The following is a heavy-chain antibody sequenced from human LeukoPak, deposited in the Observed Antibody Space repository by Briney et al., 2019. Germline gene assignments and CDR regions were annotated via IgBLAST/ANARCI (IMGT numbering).Heavy chain of an antibody. CDR3: ARDQGGPGAGSDY. CDR2: IYYSGST. Sequence: SETLSLTCTVSGGSISSYYWSWIRQPPGKGLEWIGYIYYSGSTNYNPSLKSRVTISVDTSKNQFSLKLSSVTAADTAVYYCARDQGGPGAGSDYWGQGTLVTVSS. CDR1: GGSISSYY. J-gene: IGHJ4*02. V-gene: IGHV4-59*01. D-gene: IGHD2-15*01.